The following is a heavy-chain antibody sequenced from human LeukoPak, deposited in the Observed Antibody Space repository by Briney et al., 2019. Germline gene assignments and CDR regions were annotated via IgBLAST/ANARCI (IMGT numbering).Heavy chain of an antibody. CDR1: GFTFSNYA. V-gene: IGHV3-23*01. D-gene: IGHD3-9*01. CDR2: ISGSGGST. Sequence: GGSLRLSCAASGFTFSNYAMSWVRQAPGKGLEWVSAISGSGGSTHYADSVKGRFTISRDNSKNTLYLQMNRLRAEDTAVYYCAKRGPDILTGYYLDYWGQGTLASVSS. J-gene: IGHJ4*02. CDR3: AKRGPDILTGYYLDY.